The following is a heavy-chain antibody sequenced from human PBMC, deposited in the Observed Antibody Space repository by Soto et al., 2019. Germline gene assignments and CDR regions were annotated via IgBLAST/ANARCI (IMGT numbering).Heavy chain of an antibody. Sequence: GPSVKVSCKVSGYTLTELSMHWVRQAPGKGLEWMGGFDPEDGETIYAQKFQGRVTMTEDTSTDTAYMELSSLRSEDTAVYYCATVLYSSGWYYYFGMDVWDQGTTVTVAS. J-gene: IGHJ6*02. CDR2: FDPEDGET. D-gene: IGHD6-19*01. V-gene: IGHV1-24*01. CDR1: GYTLTELS. CDR3: ATVLYSSGWYYYFGMDV.